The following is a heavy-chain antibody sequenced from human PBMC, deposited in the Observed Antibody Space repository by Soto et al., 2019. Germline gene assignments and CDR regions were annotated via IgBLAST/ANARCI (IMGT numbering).Heavy chain of an antibody. V-gene: IGHV3-11*04. D-gene: IGHD5-18*01. CDR2: ISSSSSTI. CDR1: GFTFSDYY. CDR3: ARVRGDTAMAYFDY. Sequence: GGSLRLSCAASGFTFSDYYMSWIRQAPGKGLEWVSYISSSSSTIYYADSVKGRFTISRDNAKNSLYLQMNSLRAEDTAVYYCARVRGDTAMAYFDYWGQGTLVTVSS. J-gene: IGHJ4*02.